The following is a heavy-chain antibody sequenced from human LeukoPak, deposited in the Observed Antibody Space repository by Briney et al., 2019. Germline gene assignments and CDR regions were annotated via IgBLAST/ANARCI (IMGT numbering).Heavy chain of an antibody. CDR3: ARGDGYNRDYYYGMDV. CDR1: GGSISSYY. V-gene: IGHV4-59*01. J-gene: IGHJ6*02. D-gene: IGHD5-24*01. Sequence: SETLSLTCTVSGGSISSYYWSWIRQPPGKGLEWIGYIYYSGSTNYNPSLKSRVTISVDTSKSQFSLKLSSVTAADTAVYYCARGDGYNRDYYYGMDVWGQGTTVTVSS. CDR2: IYYSGST.